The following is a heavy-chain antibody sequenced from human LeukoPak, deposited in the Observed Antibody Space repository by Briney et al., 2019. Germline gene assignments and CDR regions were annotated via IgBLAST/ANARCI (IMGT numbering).Heavy chain of an antibody. Sequence: GGSLRLSCAASGFTFSSYAMHWVRQAPGKGLGGVAVISYDGSNKYYAGSVKGRFTISRDNSKNTLYLQMNSLRAEDTAVYYCARDSNWGIRYYFDYWGQGTLVTVSS. CDR1: GFTFSSYA. J-gene: IGHJ4*02. CDR2: ISYDGSNK. CDR3: ARDSNWGIRYYFDY. V-gene: IGHV3-30-3*01. D-gene: IGHD7-27*01.